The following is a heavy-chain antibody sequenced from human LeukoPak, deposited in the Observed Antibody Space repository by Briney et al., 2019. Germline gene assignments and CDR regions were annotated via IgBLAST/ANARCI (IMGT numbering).Heavy chain of an antibody. D-gene: IGHD2-15*01. CDR1: GFAVSTNY. CDR2: MYIDGGT. Sequence: GGSLRLSCAASGFAVSTNYMNWVRQAPGKGLEWVSAMYIDGGTYYADSVKGRFTISRDNSKNTLYLQMDSLRAEDTAVYYCARYCSGGCYSGVDYWGQGTLVTVPS. CDR3: ARYCSGGCYSGVDY. V-gene: IGHV3-53*01. J-gene: IGHJ4*02.